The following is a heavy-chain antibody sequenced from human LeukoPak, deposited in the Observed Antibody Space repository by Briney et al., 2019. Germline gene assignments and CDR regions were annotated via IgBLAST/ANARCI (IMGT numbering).Heavy chain of an antibody. CDR2: ISAYNGNT. Sequence: GASVKVSCKASGYTFTGYYMHWVRQAPGQGLEWMGWISAYNGNTNYAQKLQGRVTMTTDTSTSTAYMELRSLRSDDTAVYYCARSRFGESPPDYWGQGTLVTVSS. J-gene: IGHJ4*02. CDR3: ARSRFGESPPDY. CDR1: GYTFTGYY. D-gene: IGHD3-10*01. V-gene: IGHV1-18*04.